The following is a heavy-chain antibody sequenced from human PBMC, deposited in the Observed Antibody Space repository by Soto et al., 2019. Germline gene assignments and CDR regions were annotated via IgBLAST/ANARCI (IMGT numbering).Heavy chain of an antibody. J-gene: IGHJ6*02. CDR2: IYSGGST. V-gene: IGHV3-66*01. CDR1: GFTVSSNY. D-gene: IGHD2-2*01. Sequence: GGSLRLSCAASGFTVSSNYMSWVRQAPGKGLEWVSVIYSGGSTYYADSVKGRFTISRDNSKNTLYLQMNSLRAEDTAVYYCARKASCSSTSCYWENYYYYGMDVWGQWTTVTVSS. CDR3: ARKASCSSTSCYWENYYYYGMDV.